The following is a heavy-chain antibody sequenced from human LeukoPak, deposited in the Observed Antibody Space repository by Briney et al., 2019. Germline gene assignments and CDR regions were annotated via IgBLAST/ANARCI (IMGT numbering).Heavy chain of an antibody. Sequence: GGSLRLSCAASGFTFSSYAMHWVRQAPGKGLEWVAVISYDGSNKYYADSGRGRFTISRDNAKNSLYLQMNTLRADDTAVYYCAKDHGSSDWYYFDYWGQGTLVTVSS. V-gene: IGHV3-30*18. CDR1: GFTFSSYA. CDR3: AKDHGSSDWYYFDY. J-gene: IGHJ4*02. D-gene: IGHD6-13*01. CDR2: ISYDGSNK.